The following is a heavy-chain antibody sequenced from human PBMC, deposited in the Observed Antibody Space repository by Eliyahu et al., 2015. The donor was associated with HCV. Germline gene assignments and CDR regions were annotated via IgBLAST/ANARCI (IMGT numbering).Heavy chain of an antibody. CDR2: INPSGGGT. Sequence: QVQLVQSGAEVKXPGASVNVSCXASGYXFTSYYXXWGRQAPGQGXEWMGIINPSGGGTNXAQKFQGRVTMTRDTSTSTVYMELSSLRSEETAVYYCARALRLYYDSSGYSTHDAFDIWGQGTMVTVSS. CDR1: GYXFTSYY. J-gene: IGHJ3*02. D-gene: IGHD3-22*01. V-gene: IGHV1-46*03. CDR3: ARALRLYYDSSGYSTHDAFDI.